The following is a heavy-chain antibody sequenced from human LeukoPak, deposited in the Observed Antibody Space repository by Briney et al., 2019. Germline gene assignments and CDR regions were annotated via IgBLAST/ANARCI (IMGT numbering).Heavy chain of an antibody. Sequence: GSLRLSCAASEFTFSSYSMNWVRQPPGKGLEWFGEIYHSGSTNYNPSLKSRVTISVDKSKNQFSLKLSSVTAADTAVYYCARETKYYDFWSGYYLDYWGQGTLVTVSS. CDR3: ARETKYYDFWSGYYLDY. CDR2: IYHSGST. J-gene: IGHJ4*02. D-gene: IGHD3-3*01. CDR1: EFTFSSYSM. V-gene: IGHV4-4*02.